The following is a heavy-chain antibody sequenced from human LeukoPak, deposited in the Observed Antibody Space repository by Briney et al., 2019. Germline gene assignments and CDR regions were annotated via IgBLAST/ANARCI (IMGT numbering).Heavy chain of an antibody. V-gene: IGHV4-38-2*02. CDR2: IYHSGST. J-gene: IGHJ6*03. CDR1: GYSISSGYY. Sequence: PSETLSLTCTVSGYSISSGYYWGWIRQPPGKGLEWIGSIYHSGSTYYNPSLKSRVTISVDTSKNQFSLKLSSVTAADTAVYYCASLYYYMDVWGKGTTVTVSS. CDR3: ASLYYYMDV.